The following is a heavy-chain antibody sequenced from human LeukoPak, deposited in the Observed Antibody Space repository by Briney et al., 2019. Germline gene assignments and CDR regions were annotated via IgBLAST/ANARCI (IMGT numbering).Heavy chain of an antibody. V-gene: IGHV5-51*01. CDR1: GYSFTSYW. CDR2: IHPGDSDT. J-gene: IGHJ4*02. CDR3: ARRGSYNYPNFDY. D-gene: IGHD5-24*01. Sequence: GESLKISCKGSGYSFTSYWIGWVRQMPGKGLEWMGIIHPGDSDTRYSPSFQGQVTISADKSISTAYLQWSSLKASDTATYYCARRGSYNYPNFDYWGQGTLVTVPS.